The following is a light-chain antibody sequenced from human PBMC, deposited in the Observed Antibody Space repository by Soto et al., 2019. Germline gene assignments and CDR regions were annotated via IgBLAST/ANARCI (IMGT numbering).Light chain of an antibody. V-gene: IGKV3-20*01. Sequence: VVLTQSPSTLSLSPGERATLSCRASQSVGSNYLAWYHQKPGQAPRLLIYGASSRATGVPDRFSGSGSGTDFTLTISRLEPEDFAVYYCQQYLSLITFGQGTRLEIK. CDR1: QSVGSNY. J-gene: IGKJ5*01. CDR2: GAS. CDR3: QQYLSLIT.